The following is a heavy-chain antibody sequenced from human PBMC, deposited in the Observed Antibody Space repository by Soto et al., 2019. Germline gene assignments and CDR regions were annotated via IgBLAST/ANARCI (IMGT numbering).Heavy chain of an antibody. V-gene: IGHV4-4*02. Sequence: SETLSLTCFVSGGSISSSNWWSWVRQPPGKGLEWIGKIYHSGSTNYNPSLKSRVTISVDKSKNQFSLKLSSVTAADTAVYYCARVYMVRGTIIRYFDYWGQGTLVTVSS. CDR2: IYHSGST. J-gene: IGHJ4*02. D-gene: IGHD3-10*01. CDR1: GGSISSSNW. CDR3: ARVYMVRGTIIRYFDY.